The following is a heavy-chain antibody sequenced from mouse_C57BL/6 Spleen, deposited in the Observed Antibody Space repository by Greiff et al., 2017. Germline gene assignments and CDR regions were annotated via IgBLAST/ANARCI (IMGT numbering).Heavy chain of an antibody. CDR2: IYPSASKT. D-gene: IGHD3-3*01. Sequence: QVQLQQPGAELVRPGSSVKMSCKASGYTFTSYWMAWVKQRPGQGLEWIGNIYPSASKTNYNQKFKDKATLTVDTSSSTAYMQLSSLTSEDSAVYYCARGDCRCPYWFAYWGQGTLVTVSA. V-gene: IGHV1-61*01. CDR1: GYTFTSYW. J-gene: IGHJ3*01. CDR3: ARGDCRCPYWFAY.